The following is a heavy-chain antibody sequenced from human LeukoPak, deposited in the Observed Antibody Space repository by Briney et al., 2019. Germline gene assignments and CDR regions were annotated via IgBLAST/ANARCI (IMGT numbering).Heavy chain of an antibody. CDR3: ARLVVDYSNYVGWFDP. D-gene: IGHD4-11*01. CDR1: GYSFTRYW. J-gene: IGHJ5*02. CDR2: IYPDDSDT. V-gene: IGHV5-51*01. Sequence: GESLKISCKGSGYSFTRYWIGWVRQMPGKGVEWMGIIYPDDSDTRYRPSFQGQVTISADKSISTAYLQWGSLKASDTAMYYCARLVVDYSNYVGWFDPWGQGTLVTVSS.